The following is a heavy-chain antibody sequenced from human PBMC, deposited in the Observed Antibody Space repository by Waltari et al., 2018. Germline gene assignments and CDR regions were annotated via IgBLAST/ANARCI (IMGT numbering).Heavy chain of an antibody. V-gene: IGHV4-34*01. CDR1: GGSFSGYY. CDR3: ARGDRGFLEWINAFDI. J-gene: IGHJ3*02. CDR2: INHSGST. D-gene: IGHD3-3*01. Sequence: QVQLQQWGAGRLKPSETLSITCAVYGGSFSGYYWSWIRQPPGKGLEWIGEINHSGSTNYNPSLKSRVTISVDTSKNQFSLKLSSVTAADTAVYYCARGDRGFLEWINAFDIWGQGTMVTVSS.